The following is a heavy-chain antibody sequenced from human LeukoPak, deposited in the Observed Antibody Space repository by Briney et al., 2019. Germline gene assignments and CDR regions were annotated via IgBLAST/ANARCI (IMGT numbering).Heavy chain of an antibody. D-gene: IGHD3-22*01. J-gene: IGHJ4*02. CDR2: ISGRGNYI. V-gene: IGHV3-21*01. CDR1: GFTFSSHN. CDR3: AKDQGFDYYDSSGYYLDY. Sequence: GGSLRLSCAASGFTFSSHNMNWVRQAPGKGLEWVSSISGRGNYIFYADSVKGRFTISRGSAKNSLSLQMNSLRAEDTAVYYCAKDQGFDYYDSSGYYLDYWGQGTLVTVSS.